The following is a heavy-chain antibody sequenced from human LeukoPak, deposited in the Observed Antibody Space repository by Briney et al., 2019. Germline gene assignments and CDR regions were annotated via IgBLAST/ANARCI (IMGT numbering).Heavy chain of an antibody. CDR3: AGLGTYAFDI. J-gene: IGHJ3*02. D-gene: IGHD3-16*01. CDR2: ISSSSSYI. CDR1: GFTFINFA. Sequence: GGSLRLSCAPSGFTFINFAMSWVRQAPGKGLEWVSSISSSSSYIYYADSVKGRFTISRDNAKNSLYLQMNSLRAEDTAVYYCAGLGTYAFDIWGQGTMVTVSS. V-gene: IGHV3-21*01.